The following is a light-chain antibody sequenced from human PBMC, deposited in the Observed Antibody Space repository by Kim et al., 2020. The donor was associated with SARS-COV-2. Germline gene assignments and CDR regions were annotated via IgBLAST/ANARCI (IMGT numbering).Light chain of an antibody. J-gene: IGLJ2*01. CDR2: EVS. V-gene: IGLV2-8*01. CDR1: SSDVGGYNY. Sequence: QSALTQPPSASGSPGQSVTISCTGTSSDVGGYNYVSWYQQHPGKAPKLMIYEVSKRPSGVPDRFSGSKSGNTASLTVSGLQAEDEADYYCSSYAGSNVVLFGGGNQLTVL. CDR3: SSYAGSNVVL.